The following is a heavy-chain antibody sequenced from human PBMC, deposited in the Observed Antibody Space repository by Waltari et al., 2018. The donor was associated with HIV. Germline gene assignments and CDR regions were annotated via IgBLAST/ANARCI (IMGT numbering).Heavy chain of an antibody. CDR2: IKSKADGGTT. V-gene: IGHV3-15*05. J-gene: IGHJ4*02. Sequence: EVQLVESGGDLEKPGGCLRLSCEASGFTLSNAWMSWVRQAPGKGPEWVGRIKSKADGGTTDYAAPVKGRFTISRDDSKNTLYLQMNSLRFEDTAVYYCTTDEFYYGNSGYFDYWGQGTLVTVSS. CDR3: TTDEFYYGNSGYFDY. CDR1: GFTLSNAW. D-gene: IGHD3-22*01.